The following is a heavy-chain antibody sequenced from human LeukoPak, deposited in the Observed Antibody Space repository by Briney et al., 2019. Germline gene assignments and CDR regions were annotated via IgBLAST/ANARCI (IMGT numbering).Heavy chain of an antibody. CDR3: ARDRKYYYHMDV. D-gene: IGHD1-14*01. Sequence: SETLSLTCTVSGGSTSSSSYYWGWIRQPPGKGLEWIGSIYYSGSTYYNPSLKSRVTISVDTSKNQFSLRLSSLTAADTALYYCARDRKYYYHMDVWGKGTTVTVSS. CDR2: IYYSGST. CDR1: GGSTSSSSYY. V-gene: IGHV4-39*07. J-gene: IGHJ6*03.